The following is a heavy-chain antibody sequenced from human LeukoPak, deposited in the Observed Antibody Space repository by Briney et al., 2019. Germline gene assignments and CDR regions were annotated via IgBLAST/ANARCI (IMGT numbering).Heavy chain of an antibody. V-gene: IGHV4-30-2*01. CDR2: IYHSGNT. CDR1: GGSISSGGYY. D-gene: IGHD6-13*01. CDR3: AIHSSSWYGRAKTFDP. Sequence: SETLSLTCTVSGGSISSGGYYWSWIRQPPGKGLEWIGYIYHSGNTYYNPSLKSRVTISVDTSKNQFSLKLSSVTAADTAVYYCAIHSSSWYGRAKTFDPWGQGTLVTVSS. J-gene: IGHJ5*02.